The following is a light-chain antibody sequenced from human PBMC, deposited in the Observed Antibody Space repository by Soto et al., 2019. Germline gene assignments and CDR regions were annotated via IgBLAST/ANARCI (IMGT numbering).Light chain of an antibody. CDR1: QSVSNS. V-gene: IGKV3-11*01. Sequence: EIVLTQSPATLSASPGEGAILSCRASQSVSNSFAWYQQKPGQAPRLLIYDASVRATATPARFSGSGSGTDFTLTISSLEPEDFAVYFCQQRTRWQITFGGGSKVE. CDR3: QQRTRWQIT. CDR2: DAS. J-gene: IGKJ4*01.